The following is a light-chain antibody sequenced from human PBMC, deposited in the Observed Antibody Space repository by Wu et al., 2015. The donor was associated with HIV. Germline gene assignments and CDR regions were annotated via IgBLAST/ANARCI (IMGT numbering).Light chain of an antibody. Sequence: MVMTQSPATLSVSPGERATLSCRASKNVESDLAWYQQKPGQAPKIIIYGASTRATGIPARFSGRGSGTEFTLTISSVQSEDFAVYICQQYYEWPAFGQGTKVEIK. J-gene: IGKJ1*01. CDR1: KNVESD. CDR2: GAS. V-gene: IGKV3-15*01. CDR3: QQYYEWPA.